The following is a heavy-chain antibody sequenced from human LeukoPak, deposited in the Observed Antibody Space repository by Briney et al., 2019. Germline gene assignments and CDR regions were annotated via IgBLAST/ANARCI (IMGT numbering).Heavy chain of an antibody. Sequence: ASVKVSCKASGYTFTGYYMHWVRQAPGRGLEWMGWINPNSGGTNYAQKFQGRVTMTRDTSISTAYMELSRVRSDDPAVYYRARDWGHITMVRANWFDPWGQGTLGTVSP. CDR1: GYTFTGYY. J-gene: IGHJ5*02. CDR3: ARDWGHITMVRANWFDP. CDR2: INPNSGGT. D-gene: IGHD3-10*01. V-gene: IGHV1-2*02.